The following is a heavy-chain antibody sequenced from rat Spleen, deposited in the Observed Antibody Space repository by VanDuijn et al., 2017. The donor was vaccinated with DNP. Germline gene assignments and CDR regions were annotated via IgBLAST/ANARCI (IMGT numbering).Heavy chain of an antibody. Sequence: EVQLVESGGGLVQPGRXXKLSCAXXGFTFXDYYXXWVXXAPSKGLEWVSYISYDGRSAYNGDAVKGRFTISRDNAKSTLYLQMNSLRSEDTATYYCARHVLPLRVWDYWGQGVMVTVSS. J-gene: IGHJ2*01. CDR2: ISYDGRSA. V-gene: IGHV5-22*01. CDR3: ARHVLPLRVWDY. D-gene: IGHD1-4*01. CDR1: GFTFXDYY.